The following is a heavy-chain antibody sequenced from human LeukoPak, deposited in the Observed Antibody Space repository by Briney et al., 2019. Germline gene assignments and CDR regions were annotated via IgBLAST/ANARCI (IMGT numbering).Heavy chain of an antibody. V-gene: IGHV1-69*05. Sequence: GASVKVSCKASGGTFSSYAISWVRQAPGQGLEWMGGIIPIFGTANYAQKFQGRVTITTDESTSTAYMELSSLRSEDTAVYYCARDRGEGIRGVLFTNWFDPWGQGTLVTVSS. CDR3: ARDRGEGIRGVLFTNWFDP. J-gene: IGHJ5*02. D-gene: IGHD3-10*01. CDR1: GGTFSSYA. CDR2: IIPIFGTA.